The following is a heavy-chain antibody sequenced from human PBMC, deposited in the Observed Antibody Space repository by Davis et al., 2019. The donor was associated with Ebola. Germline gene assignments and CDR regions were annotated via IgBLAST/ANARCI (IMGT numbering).Heavy chain of an antibody. D-gene: IGHD2-21*01. V-gene: IGHV3-73*01. CDR2: IRSKANSYAT. CDR1: GFTFSGSA. J-gene: IGHJ4*02. CDR3: ARGPRWGGEVYNDY. Sequence: PGGSLRLSCAASGFTFSGSAMHWVRQASGKGLEWVGRIRSKANSYATAYAASVKGRFTISRDDSKNTAYLQMNSLKTEDTAVYYCARGPRWGGEVYNDYWGQGTLVTVSS.